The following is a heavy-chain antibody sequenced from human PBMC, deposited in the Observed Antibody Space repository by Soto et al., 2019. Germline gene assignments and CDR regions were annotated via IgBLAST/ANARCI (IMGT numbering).Heavy chain of an antibody. CDR3: ARVMIAAGGYYYYGMDV. J-gene: IGHJ6*02. V-gene: IGHV1-18*01. CDR1: GYTFNSYG. Sequence: ASVKVSCKASGYTFNSYGISWVRQAPGQGLEWMGWISAYNGNTNYAQKLQGRVTMTTDTSTSTAYMELRSLRSDDTAVYYCARVMIAAGGYYYYGMDVWGQGTTVTVSS. D-gene: IGHD2-15*01. CDR2: ISAYNGNT.